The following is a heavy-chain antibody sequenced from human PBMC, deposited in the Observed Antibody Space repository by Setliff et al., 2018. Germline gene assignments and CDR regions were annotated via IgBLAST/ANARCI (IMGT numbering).Heavy chain of an antibody. V-gene: IGHV1-18*01. J-gene: IGHJ4*02. CDR2: ISAYNGKT. D-gene: IGHD2-8*01. Sequence: VASVKVSCKASGYTLSNSILSWVRQAPGQGLEWVGWISAYNGKTYSAQKFQDRVTLTTHTSTNMGYLELRDLRSDDTAVYYCLRLVRYCTKIACQATSGDEVWGLGTQVTVSS. CDR1: GYTLSNSI. CDR3: LRLVRYCTKIACQATSGDEV.